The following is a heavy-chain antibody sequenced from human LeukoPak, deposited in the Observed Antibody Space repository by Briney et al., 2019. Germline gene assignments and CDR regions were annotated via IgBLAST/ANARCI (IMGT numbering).Heavy chain of an antibody. Sequence: GASVTVSCKASGYTFTVYYMHWVRQAPGQGLEWMGWINPNSGGTNYAQKFQGRVTMTRDTSISTAYMELSRLRSDDTAVYYCARVWSGGSSWLMAIWGQGTLVTVSS. CDR2: INPNSGGT. J-gene: IGHJ4*02. D-gene: IGHD6-13*01. CDR3: ARVWSGGSSWLMAI. CDR1: GYTFTVYY. V-gene: IGHV1-2*02.